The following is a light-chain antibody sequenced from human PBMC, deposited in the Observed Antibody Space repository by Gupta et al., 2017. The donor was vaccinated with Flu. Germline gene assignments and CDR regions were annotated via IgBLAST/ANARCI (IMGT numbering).Light chain of an antibody. J-gene: IGKJ1*01. CDR1: QSVSSN. V-gene: IGKV3-15*01. CDR3: QQYNNWPPWT. CDR2: GAS. Sequence: AHLSVSPGERATLSCRASQSVSSNLAWYQQKPGQAPRLLIYGASTRATGIPARFSGSGSGTEFTLTISSLQSEDFAVYYCQQYNNWPPWTFGQGTKVEIK.